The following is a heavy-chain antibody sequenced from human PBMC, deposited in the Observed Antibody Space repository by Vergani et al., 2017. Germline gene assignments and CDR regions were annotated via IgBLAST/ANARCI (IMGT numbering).Heavy chain of an antibody. D-gene: IGHD5-12*01. Sequence: QLQLQESGPGLVKPSETLSLTCTVSGGSISSYYWSWIRQPPGKGLEWIGYIYYSGSTNYNPSLKSRVTISVDTSKNQFSLKLSSVTAADTAVYYCARHRREGGGYDLVFDYWGQGTLVTVSS. CDR3: ARHRREGGGYDLVFDY. J-gene: IGHJ4*02. CDR2: IYYSGST. CDR1: GGSISSYY. V-gene: IGHV4-59*08.